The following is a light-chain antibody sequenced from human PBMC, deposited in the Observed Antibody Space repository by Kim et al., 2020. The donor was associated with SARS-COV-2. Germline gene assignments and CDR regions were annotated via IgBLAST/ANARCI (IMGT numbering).Light chain of an antibody. CDR1: RSNIGSNY. CDR2: ENY. J-gene: IGLJ1*01. CDR3: AAWDDSLSVHYV. Sequence: ELTQPPSASGTPGQRVTISCSGSRSNIGSNYVYWYQQLPGAAPKLLIYENYQRPSGVPDRFSGSKSGTSASLAISGLRSEDEADYYCAAWDDSLSVHYVFGTGPKVTVL. V-gene: IGLV1-47*01.